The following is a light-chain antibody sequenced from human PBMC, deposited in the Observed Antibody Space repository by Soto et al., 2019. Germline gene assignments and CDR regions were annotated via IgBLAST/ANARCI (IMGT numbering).Light chain of an antibody. CDR2: DAS. CDR3: QQYNSYPWT. J-gene: IGKJ1*01. V-gene: IGKV1-5*01. CDR1: QSISNY. Sequence: DIQMPQYLSSLSAFVGDSLTITCRASQSISNYLNWYQQKPGKATKLLIYDASSLESGVPSRFSGSGSGTEFTLTISSLQPDDFATYYCQQYNSYPWTFGQGTKVDI.